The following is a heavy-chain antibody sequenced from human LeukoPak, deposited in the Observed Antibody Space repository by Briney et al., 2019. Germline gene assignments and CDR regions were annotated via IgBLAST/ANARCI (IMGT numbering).Heavy chain of an antibody. J-gene: IGHJ4*02. Sequence: ASVKVSCKASGFTFTGYFIHWVRQAPGQGLEWMAWINPNSGATKYAQKFQGRVTMTRDTSISTAYMELSSLRSDDTAVYYCARGPSCSISSCYDDYWGQGTLVTVSS. CDR2: INPNSGAT. V-gene: IGHV1-2*02. D-gene: IGHD2-2*01. CDR1: GFTFTGYF. CDR3: ARGPSCSISSCYDDY.